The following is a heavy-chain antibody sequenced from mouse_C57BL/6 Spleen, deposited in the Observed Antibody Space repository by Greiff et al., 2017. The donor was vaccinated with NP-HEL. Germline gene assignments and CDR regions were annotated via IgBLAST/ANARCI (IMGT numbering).Heavy chain of an antibody. Sequence: QVHVKQSGAELVRPGASVKLSCKASGYTFTDYYINWVKQRPGQGLEWIARIYPGSGNTYYNEKFKGKATLTAEKSSSTAYMQLSSLTSEDSAVYFCARFPTGHYYAMDYWGQGTSVTVSS. V-gene: IGHV1-76*01. CDR1: GYTFTDYY. CDR3: ARFPTGHYYAMDY. J-gene: IGHJ4*01. D-gene: IGHD4-1*02. CDR2: IYPGSGNT.